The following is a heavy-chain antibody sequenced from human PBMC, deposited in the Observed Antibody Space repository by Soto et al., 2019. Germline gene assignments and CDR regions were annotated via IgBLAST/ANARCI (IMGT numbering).Heavy chain of an antibody. Sequence: EVQLVEAGGGLVQPGGSLRLSCAASGFTVSSNYMSWVRQAPGKGLEWVAVIYSGGSTYYADSVKGRLTISRDNSKNTLDLQMNSLRAEDTAVYYCAREKGDIAGPHDYWGQGALGTVSS. CDR2: IYSGGST. D-gene: IGHD5-12*01. CDR3: AREKGDIAGPHDY. V-gene: IGHV3-66*01. CDR1: GFTVSSNY. J-gene: IGHJ4*02.